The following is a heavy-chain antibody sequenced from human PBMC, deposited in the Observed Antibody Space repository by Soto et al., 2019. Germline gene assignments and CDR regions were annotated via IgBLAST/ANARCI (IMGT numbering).Heavy chain of an antibody. D-gene: IGHD6-19*01. CDR3: ARSAVAGPQPNY. CDR2: IYYSGST. V-gene: IGHV4-39*01. J-gene: IGHJ4*02. Sequence: QLQLQESGPGLVKPSETLSLTCTVSGGSISSSSYYWGWIRQPPGKGLEWIGSIYYSGSTYYNPTLKSRVTISVDTSKTQFSLKLSSVTAADTAVYYCARSAVAGPQPNYWGQGTLVTVSS. CDR1: GGSISSSSYY.